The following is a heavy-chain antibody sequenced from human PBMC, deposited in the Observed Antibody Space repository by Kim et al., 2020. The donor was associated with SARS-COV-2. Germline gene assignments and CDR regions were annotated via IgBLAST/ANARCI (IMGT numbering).Heavy chain of an antibody. CDR3: ASLWFGELFSQFFDY. D-gene: IGHD3-10*01. V-gene: IGHV3-30*04. CDR2: ISYDGSNK. Sequence: GGSLRLSCVVSGFSFSNYAMHWVRQAPGKGLEWVAVISYDGSNKYYADSVKGRFTISRDNSKNTLYLQMNSLRAEDTAVYYCASLWFGELFSQFFDYWGQGTLVTVSS. J-gene: IGHJ4*02. CDR1: GFSFSNYA.